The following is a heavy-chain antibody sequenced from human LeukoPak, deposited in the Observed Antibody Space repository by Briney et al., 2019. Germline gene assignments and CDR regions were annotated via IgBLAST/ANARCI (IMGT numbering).Heavy chain of an antibody. CDR2: ITGSSDSI. D-gene: IGHD2-2*01. Sequence: GGSLRLSCAASGFTFSSYAMEWVRQAPGKGLEWVSSITGSSDSIYYADSVKGRSTISRDNAKNSVYLQMNSLRAEDTAVYYCARLVCSTIPCYGKFYFDSWGRGTLVTVSS. J-gene: IGHJ4*02. V-gene: IGHV3-21*01. CDR1: GFTFSSYA. CDR3: ARLVCSTIPCYGKFYFDS.